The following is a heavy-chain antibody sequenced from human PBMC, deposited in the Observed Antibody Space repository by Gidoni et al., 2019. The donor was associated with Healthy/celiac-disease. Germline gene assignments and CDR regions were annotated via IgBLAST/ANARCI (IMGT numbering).Heavy chain of an antibody. CDR2: FYYSGSN. J-gene: IGHJ4*02. V-gene: IGHV4-39*02. D-gene: IGHD2-2*01. Sequence: QLQLQESGPGLVKPSETLSLTCTVSVGSISRSSYYWGWIRQPPGSGLEWIGSFYYSGSNDYNPSLQSRVTISVDTSKNQFSLKLSSVTAADTAVYYCAREKGYCSSSSCYFFDYWGQGTLVTVSS. CDR1: VGSISRSSYY. CDR3: AREKGYCSSSSCYFFDY.